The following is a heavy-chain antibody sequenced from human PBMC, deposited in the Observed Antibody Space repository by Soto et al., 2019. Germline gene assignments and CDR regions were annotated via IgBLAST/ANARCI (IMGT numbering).Heavy chain of an antibody. J-gene: IGHJ4*02. D-gene: IGHD3-3*01. Sequence: EVQLLESGGGLVQPGGSLRLSCAASGFTFSSYVMSWVRQAPGKGLEWVSGISGSGGSTYYADSVKGRFTISRDNSKNTLYLQRNSLRAEDTAVYYCAKVPYDFWSGYYPPLYFDYWGQGTLVTVSS. CDR3: AKVPYDFWSGYYPPLYFDY. V-gene: IGHV3-23*01. CDR1: GFTFSSYV. CDR2: ISGSGGST.